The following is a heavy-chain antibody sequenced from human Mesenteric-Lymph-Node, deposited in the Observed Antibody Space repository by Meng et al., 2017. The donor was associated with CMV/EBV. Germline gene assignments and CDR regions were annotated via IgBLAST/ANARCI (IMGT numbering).Heavy chain of an antibody. J-gene: IGHJ1*01. V-gene: IGHV1-69*05. D-gene: IGHD5-18*01. Sequence: SVKVSCKASGGTFSSYAISWVRQAPGQGLEWMGGIIPIFGTANYAQKFQGRVTITTDESTSTAYMELSSLRSEDTAVYYCARDGPGTAMVTLHFQHWGQGTLVTVSS. CDR2: IIPIFGTA. CDR1: GGTFSSYA. CDR3: ARDGPGTAMVTLHFQH.